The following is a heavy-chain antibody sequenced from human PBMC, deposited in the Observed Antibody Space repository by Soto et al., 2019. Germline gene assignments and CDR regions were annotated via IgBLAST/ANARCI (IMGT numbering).Heavy chain of an antibody. Sequence: EVQLVESGGGLVQPGGSLRLSCAASGFTFSSYWMSWVRQAPGKGLEWVANIKQDGSEKYYVDSVKGRFTISRDNAKNSLYLKMNRLSAKDPAVYYFARDSAVAGRGTLDSWAQGPLFTASS. CDR2: IKQDGSEK. V-gene: IGHV3-7*03. CDR1: GFTFSSYW. D-gene: IGHD6-19*01. CDR3: ARDSAVAGRGTLDS. J-gene: IGHJ4*02.